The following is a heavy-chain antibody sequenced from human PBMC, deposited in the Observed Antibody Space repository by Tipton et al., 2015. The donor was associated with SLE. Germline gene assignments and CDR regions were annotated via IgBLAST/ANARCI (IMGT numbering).Heavy chain of an antibody. D-gene: IGHD6-13*01. CDR1: GYTFTSYG. V-gene: IGHV1-18*01. CDR3: ARGGLQLDNFDY. Sequence: QVQLVQSGAEVKKPGASVKVSCKASGYTFTSYGVSWVRQAPGQGLEWLGWISAYNDDTNYAQILQGRVTLTSDTSTSTAYMELRSLRSDDTAVYYCARGGLQLDNFDYWGQGTLVTVSS. J-gene: IGHJ4*02. CDR2: ISAYNDDT.